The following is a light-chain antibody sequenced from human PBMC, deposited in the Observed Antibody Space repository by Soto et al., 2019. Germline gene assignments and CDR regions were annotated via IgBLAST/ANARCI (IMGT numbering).Light chain of an antibody. J-gene: IGKJ3*01. CDR3: QQGYTTPL. CDR1: QSISSW. CDR2: KAS. Sequence: SQITGSPSNITASVEGRVAITCRASQSISSWLAWYQQKPGKAPKLLIYKASSLESGVPSRFSGSGSGTEFSLTFSFLQTDASATYFLQQGYTTPLFAPGTKVDIK. V-gene: IGKV1-5*03.